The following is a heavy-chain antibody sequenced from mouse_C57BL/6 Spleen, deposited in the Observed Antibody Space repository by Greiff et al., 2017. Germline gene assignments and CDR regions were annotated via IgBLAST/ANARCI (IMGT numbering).Heavy chain of an antibody. J-gene: IGHJ3*01. D-gene: IGHD1-1*01. CDR2: ISDGGSYT. Sequence: DVKLVESGGGLVKPGGSLKLSCAASGFTFSSYAMSWVRQTPEKRLEWVATISDGGSYTYYPDNVKGRFTISRDNAKNNLYLQMSHLKSEDTAMYYCARDNGNYGSSSWFAYWGQGTLVTVSA. V-gene: IGHV5-4*01. CDR1: GFTFSSYA. CDR3: ARDNGNYGSSSWFAY.